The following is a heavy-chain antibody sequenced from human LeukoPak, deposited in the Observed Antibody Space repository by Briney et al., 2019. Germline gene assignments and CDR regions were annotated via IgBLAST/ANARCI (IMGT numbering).Heavy chain of an antibody. J-gene: IGHJ4*02. CDR2: INPSGGTT. CDR3: ARGRDETDY. Sequence: RASVKVSCKASGGTFSSYAMSWVRQAPGQGLEWMGIINPSGGTTSYAQKFQGRVTMTRDTSTSTVYMELSSLRSDDTAVYYCARGRDETDYWGQGTLVTVS. CDR1: GGTFSSYA. V-gene: IGHV1-46*01.